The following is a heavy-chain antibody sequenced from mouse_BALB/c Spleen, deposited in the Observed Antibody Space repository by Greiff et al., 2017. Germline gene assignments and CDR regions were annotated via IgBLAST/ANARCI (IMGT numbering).Heavy chain of an antibody. D-gene: IGHD1-1*02. Sequence: EVKLMESGPGLVKPSQSLSLTCTVTGYSITSDYAWNWIRQFPGNKLEWMGYISYSGSTSYNPSLKSRISITRDTSKNQFFLQLNSVTTEDTATYYCARGDGGSWFAYWGQGTLVTVSA. J-gene: IGHJ3*01. V-gene: IGHV3-2*02. CDR1: GYSITSDYA. CDR3: ARGDGGSWFAY. CDR2: ISYSGST.